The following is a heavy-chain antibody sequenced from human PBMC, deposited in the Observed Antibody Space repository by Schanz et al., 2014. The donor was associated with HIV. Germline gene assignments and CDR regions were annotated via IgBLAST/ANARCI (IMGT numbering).Heavy chain of an antibody. J-gene: IGHJ6*02. CDR1: GFSFDDYA. D-gene: IGHD1-20*01. Sequence: EVQLVESGGGLVQPGRSLRLSCAVSGFSFDDYAMHWVRQAPGKGLEWVSGINWNSGRIGYADSVKGRFTISRDNAKDSLYLQMNSLRAEDTALYYCAKDRITGTAPPNYGMDVWGQGTTVTVSS. V-gene: IGHV3-9*01. CDR3: AKDRITGTAPPNYGMDV. CDR2: INWNSGRI.